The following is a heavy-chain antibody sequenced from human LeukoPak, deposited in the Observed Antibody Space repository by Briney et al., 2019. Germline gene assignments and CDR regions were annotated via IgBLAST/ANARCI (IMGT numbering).Heavy chain of an antibody. CDR2: INAGNGNT. CDR1: GYTFTSYA. D-gene: IGHD2-2*01. Sequence: ASVKVSCKASGYTFTSYAMHWVRQAPGQRLEWMGWINAGNGNTKYSQKFQGRVTITRDTSAGTAYMELSSLRSEDTAVYYCARFGMFRGVVVPAAFDYWGQGTLVTVSS. V-gene: IGHV1-3*01. CDR3: ARFGMFRGVVVPAAFDY. J-gene: IGHJ4*02.